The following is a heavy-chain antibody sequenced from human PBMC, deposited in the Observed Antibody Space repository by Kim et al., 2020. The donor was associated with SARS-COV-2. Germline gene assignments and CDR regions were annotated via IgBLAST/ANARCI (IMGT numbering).Heavy chain of an antibody. D-gene: IGHD4-17*01. V-gene: IGHV3-73*01. CDR3: TSASLTTVTDWYFDL. CDR2: IRSKANSYAT. CDR1: GFTFSGSA. J-gene: IGHJ2*01. Sequence: GGSLRLSCAASGFTFSGSAMHWVRQASGRGLEWVGRIRSKANSYATAYAASVNGRFTISRDDSKNTAYLQMNSLKTEDTAVYYCTSASLTTVTDWYFDLWGRGTLVTVSS.